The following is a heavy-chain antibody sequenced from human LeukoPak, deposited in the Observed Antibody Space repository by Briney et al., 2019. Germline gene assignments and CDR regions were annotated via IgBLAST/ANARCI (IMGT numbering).Heavy chain of an antibody. D-gene: IGHD6-6*01. V-gene: IGHV3-23*01. J-gene: IGHJ6*03. CDR3: ARGTSSSLPRKYYYMDV. Sequence: PGGSLRLSCAASGFTFSSYAMSWVRQAPGKGLEWVSAISGSGGSTYYADSVKGRFTISRDNSMNTLYLQMNSLRAEDTAVYYCARGTSSSLPRKYYYMDVWGKATTVTVSS. CDR2: ISGSGGST. CDR1: GFTFSSYA.